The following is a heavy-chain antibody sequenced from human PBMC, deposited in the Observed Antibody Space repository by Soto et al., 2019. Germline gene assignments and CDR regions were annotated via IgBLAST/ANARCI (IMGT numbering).Heavy chain of an antibody. CDR1: GFTFSSYA. V-gene: IGHV3-30-3*01. CDR3: ARDPFIPVSGTGRGYYYGQDF. J-gene: IGHJ6*02. CDR2: ISYDGTNK. D-gene: IGHD1-7*01. Sequence: GGSLRLSCAASGFTFSSYAMHWVRQAPGKGLEWVAVISYDGTNKYYADSVKGRFTISRDNSKNTLYLQMNSLRTEDTAVYYCARDPFIPVSGTGRGYYYGQDFRGQGTKVTGSS.